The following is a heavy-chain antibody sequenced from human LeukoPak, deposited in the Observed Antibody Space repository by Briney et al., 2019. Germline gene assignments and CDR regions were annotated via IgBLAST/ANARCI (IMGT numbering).Heavy chain of an antibody. J-gene: IGHJ4*02. CDR1: GFTFSSYW. V-gene: IGHV3-74*01. CDR2: IDSDGSST. D-gene: IGHD2-21*02. Sequence: GGSLRLSCAASGFTFSSYWMHWVRQTQGKGLVWVSRIDSDGSSTRYADSVKGRFTISRDNAKNTLYLQMNSLRVEDTAVYYCLRDRVAVTAADSFDYWGQGTLVTVSS. CDR3: LRDRVAVTAADSFDY.